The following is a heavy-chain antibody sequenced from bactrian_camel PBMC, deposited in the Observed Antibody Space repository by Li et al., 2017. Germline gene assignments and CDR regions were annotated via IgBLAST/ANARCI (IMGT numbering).Heavy chain of an antibody. CDR2: IATGSGNT. V-gene: IGHV3S54*01. J-gene: IGHJ4*01. CDR3: ATDHDLTAIMGLGLLNLLY. D-gene: IGHD3*01. Sequence: HVQLVESGGGSVQAGQSLRLSCVASGYSDGCMGWFRQAPGKEREGVARIATGSGNTYYADSVKGQFTISQDNAKNTGFLQMNNLQFEDTALYYCATDHDLTAIMGLGLLNLLYWGQGTQVTVS. CDR1: GYSDGC.